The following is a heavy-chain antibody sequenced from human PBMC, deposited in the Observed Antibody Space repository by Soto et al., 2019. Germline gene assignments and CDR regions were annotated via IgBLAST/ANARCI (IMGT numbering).Heavy chain of an antibody. D-gene: IGHD2-2*02. J-gene: IGHJ6*02. V-gene: IGHV1-69*13. CDR1: GGTFSSYA. CDR2: IIPIFGTA. CDR3: ARDRGECSSTSCYNYYYYGMDV. Sequence: ASVKVSCKASGGTFSSYAISWVRQAPGQGLEWMGGIIPIFGTANYAQKFQGRVTITAGESTSTAYMELSSLRSEDTAVYYCARDRGECSSTSCYNYYYYGMDVWGQGTTVTVSS.